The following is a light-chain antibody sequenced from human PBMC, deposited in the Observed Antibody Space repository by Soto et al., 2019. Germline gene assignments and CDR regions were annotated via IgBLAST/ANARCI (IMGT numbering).Light chain of an antibody. CDR1: QDISTW. CDR2: AAS. J-gene: IGKJ5*01. CDR3: QQYISYPIT. Sequence: DIQMTQSPSSVSASVGDTVTLTCRASQDISTWVAWYQQKPGKAPKLLISAASTLESGVPGRFSGSGSGTDFTLIISSLQPEDFATYYCQQYISYPITFGQGTRLEIK. V-gene: IGKV1-16*01.